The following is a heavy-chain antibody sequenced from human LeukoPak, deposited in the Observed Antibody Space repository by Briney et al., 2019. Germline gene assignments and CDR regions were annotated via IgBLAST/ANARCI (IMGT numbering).Heavy chain of an antibody. J-gene: IGHJ4*02. CDR3: AREGWPTAFDS. D-gene: IGHD5-24*01. CDR2: ISSSSSTI. CDR1: GFTFSSYS. Sequence: PGGSLRLSCAASGFTFSSYSMNWVRQAPGKGLEWVSYISSSSSTIYHADSVKGRFSISRDNAKNSLYLQMNTLRAEDTAVYYCAREGWPTAFDSWGQGTLVTVSS. V-gene: IGHV3-48*04.